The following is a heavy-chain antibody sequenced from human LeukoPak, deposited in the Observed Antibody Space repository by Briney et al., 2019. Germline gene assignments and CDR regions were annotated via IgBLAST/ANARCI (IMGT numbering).Heavy chain of an antibody. CDR3: ARTPGNYYGSGSYYAQPNWFDP. V-gene: IGHV1-69*02. Sequence: ASVKVSCKASGGTFSSYTISWVRQAPGQGLEWMGRIIPILGIANYAQKFQGRVTITADKSTSTAYMELSSLRSEDTAVYYCARTPGNYYGSGSYYAQPNWFDPWGQGTLVTVSS. CDR1: GGTFSSYT. D-gene: IGHD3-10*01. J-gene: IGHJ5*02. CDR2: IIPILGIA.